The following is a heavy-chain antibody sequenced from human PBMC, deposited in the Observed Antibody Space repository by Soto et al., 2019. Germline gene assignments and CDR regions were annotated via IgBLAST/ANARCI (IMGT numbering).Heavy chain of an antibody. CDR3: VRSGDNYNLLDF. V-gene: IGHV3-11*06. CDR1: GFTFSDYY. D-gene: IGHD1-1*01. J-gene: IGHJ4*02. Sequence: PGGSLRLSCAASGFTFSDYYMSWIRQTPGKGLEWIGYSSNSGSFTRYADSVKGRFSISRDNAKNSLYLQINSLRGEDTAIYYCVRSGDNYNLLDFWGQGPPVTVSS. CDR2: SSNSGSFT.